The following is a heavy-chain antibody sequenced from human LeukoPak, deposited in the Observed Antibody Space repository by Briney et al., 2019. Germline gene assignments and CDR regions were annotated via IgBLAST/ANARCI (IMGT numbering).Heavy chain of an antibody. V-gene: IGHV3-15*01. J-gene: IGHJ5*02. D-gene: IGHD2-2*01. Sequence: NPGGSLRLSCAASGFTFSNAWMSWVRQAPGKGLEWVGRIKSKTDGGTTDYAAPVKGRVTISRDDSKNTLYLQMNSLKADDTAVYYCTTGRPDPPFDPWGQGTLVTVSS. CDR2: IKSKTDGGTT. CDR3: TTGRPDPPFDP. CDR1: GFTFSNAW.